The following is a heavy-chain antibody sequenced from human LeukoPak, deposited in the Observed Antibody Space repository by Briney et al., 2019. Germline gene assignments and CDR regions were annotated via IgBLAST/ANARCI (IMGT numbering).Heavy chain of an antibody. D-gene: IGHD2-21*02. J-gene: IGHJ4*02. Sequence: GGSLRLSCVASGSSFSSFALNWVRQAPGKGLEWVSSITGSSHIIFYADSVKGRFTISRDNAKRALYLQMDSLRVEDTAVYYCARDQNPAEAYCGGDCYSFGYWGQGTLVTVSS. CDR3: ARDQNPAEAYCGGDCYSFGY. CDR2: ITGSSHII. V-gene: IGHV3-21*01. CDR1: GSSFSSFA.